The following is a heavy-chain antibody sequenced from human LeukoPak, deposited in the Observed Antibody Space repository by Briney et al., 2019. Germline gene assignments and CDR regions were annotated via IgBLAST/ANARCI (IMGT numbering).Heavy chain of an antibody. Sequence: PGGTLRLSCAASGFTFSSYGMSWVRQAPGKGLEWVSAISGSGGSTYYADSVKGRFTISRDNSKNTLYLQMNSLRAEDTAVYYCAKGHYGSGSYYNTWGQGTLVTVSS. J-gene: IGHJ4*02. CDR1: GFTFSSYG. D-gene: IGHD3-10*01. CDR3: AKGHYGSGSYYNT. CDR2: ISGSGGST. V-gene: IGHV3-23*01.